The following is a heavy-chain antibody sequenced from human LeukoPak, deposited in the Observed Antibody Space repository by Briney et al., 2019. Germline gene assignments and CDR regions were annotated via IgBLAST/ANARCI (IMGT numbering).Heavy chain of an antibody. V-gene: IGHV1-2*02. CDR1: GYTFTDYF. CDR3: ARGYEYGWFDP. J-gene: IGHJ5*02. Sequence: WASVKVSCKASGYTFTDYFLHWVRQAPGQGLGWMGWINPKKGDTNYAQKFQGRVTVTWDTSTTTAYMELNRLTSDDTAVYYCARGYEYGWFDPWGQGTLVTVSS. CDR2: INPKKGDT. D-gene: IGHD3-16*01.